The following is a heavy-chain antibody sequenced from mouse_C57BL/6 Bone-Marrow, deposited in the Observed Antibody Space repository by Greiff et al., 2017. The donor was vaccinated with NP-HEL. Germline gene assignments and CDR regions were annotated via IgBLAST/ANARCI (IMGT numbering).Heavy chain of an antibody. CDR2: IDPEDGDT. Sequence: VQLQQSGAELVKPGASVKLSCTASGFNIKDYYMHWVKQRTEQGLEWIGRIDPEDGDTKYASKFQGKATITADTSSNTAYLQLSSLTSEDTAVYYCARHYGSSPYCAMDYWGQGTSVTVSS. CDR3: ARHYGSSPYCAMDY. J-gene: IGHJ4*01. D-gene: IGHD1-1*01. V-gene: IGHV14-2*01. CDR1: GFNIKDYY.